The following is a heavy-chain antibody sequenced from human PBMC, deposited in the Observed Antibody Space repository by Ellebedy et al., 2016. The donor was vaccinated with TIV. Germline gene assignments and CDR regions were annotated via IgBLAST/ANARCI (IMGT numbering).Heavy chain of an antibody. CDR2: IYQDGSAQ. D-gene: IGHD4-17*01. Sequence: GESLKISCAASGFSFRSYWMSRVRQAPGKGLEWVANIYQDGSAQYYVGSVKGRFTISRDNAKNSLFLQMNSLRVEDTAVYYCARRGSYGDYAVQVNSWFDRWGRGTLVTVAS. J-gene: IGHJ5*02. V-gene: IGHV3-7*01. CDR1: GFSFRSYW. CDR3: ARRGSYGDYAVQVNSWFDR.